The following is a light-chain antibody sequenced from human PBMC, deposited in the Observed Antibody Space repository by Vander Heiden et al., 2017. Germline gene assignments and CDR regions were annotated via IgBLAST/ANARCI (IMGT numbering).Light chain of an antibody. Sequence: SALPQPRSVSRSPGQSVTISCTGTSSDVGAYNFVSCYQQHPGKAPKLIIYDVNVRPSGVPNRFSGSKSANTASLTISGLQPEDEADYSCCSYGGNYAFPLYVFGTGTKVIV. V-gene: IGLV2-11*01. CDR3: CSYGGNYAFPLYV. CDR1: SSDVGAYNF. CDR2: DVN. J-gene: IGLJ1*01.